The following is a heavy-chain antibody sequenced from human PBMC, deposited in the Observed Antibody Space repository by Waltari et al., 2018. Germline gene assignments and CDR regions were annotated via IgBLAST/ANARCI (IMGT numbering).Heavy chain of an antibody. J-gene: IGHJ4*02. D-gene: IGHD1-20*01. Sequence: QVQLQESGPGLVKPSETLSLTCAVSGYSISSGYYGGWIRQPPGKGLEWIGSIYHSGSTFYNPSLKSRVTISVDTSKNQFSLKLSSVTAADTAVYYCARDTPAPRITGATSVDYWGQGTLVTVSS. CDR2: IYHSGST. V-gene: IGHV4-38-2*02. CDR3: ARDTPAPRITGATSVDY. CDR1: GYSISSGYY.